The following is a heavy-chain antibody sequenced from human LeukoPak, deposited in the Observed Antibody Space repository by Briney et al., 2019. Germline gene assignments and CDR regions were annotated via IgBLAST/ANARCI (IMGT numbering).Heavy chain of an antibody. J-gene: IGHJ2*01. V-gene: IGHV3-21*01. D-gene: IGHD1-26*01. CDR3: ARHRGGNYPDWSFDL. Sequence: GGSLRLSCAASGFTFSSYSMNWVRQAPGKGLEWVSSISSSSSYIYYADSVKGRFTISRDNAKNSLYLQMHSLRAEDTAVYYCARHRGGNYPDWSFDLWGRGTLVTVSS. CDR1: GFTFSSYS. CDR2: ISSSSSYI.